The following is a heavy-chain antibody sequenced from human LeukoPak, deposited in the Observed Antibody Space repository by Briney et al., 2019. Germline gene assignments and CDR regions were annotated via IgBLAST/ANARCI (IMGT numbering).Heavy chain of an antibody. CDR1: GFTLSDYY. D-gene: IGHD3-9*01. Sequence: GGSLRLSCAASGFTLSDYYMSWIRQAPGKGLEWVSYISSSGSTIYYADSVKGRFTISRDNAKNSLYLQMNSLRAEDTAVYYCARMVTRNVLRYFDWLPPGYWGQGTLVTVSS. CDR3: ARMVTRNVLRYFDWLPPGY. V-gene: IGHV3-11*01. CDR2: ISSSGSTI. J-gene: IGHJ4*02.